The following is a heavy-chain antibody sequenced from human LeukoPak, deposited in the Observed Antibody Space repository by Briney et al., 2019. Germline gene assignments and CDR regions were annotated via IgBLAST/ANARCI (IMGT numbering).Heavy chain of an antibody. V-gene: IGHV4-30-4*01. CDR3: ASATDYGDYHLTY. J-gene: IGHJ4*02. CDR1: GGSISSTNW. CDR2: IYYSGST. Sequence: SGTLSLTCAVSGGSISSTNWWSWIRQPPGKGLEWIGYIYYSGSTYYNPSLKSRVTISVDTSKNQFSLKLSSVTAADTAVYYCASATDYGDYHLTYWGQGTLVTVSS. D-gene: IGHD4-17*01.